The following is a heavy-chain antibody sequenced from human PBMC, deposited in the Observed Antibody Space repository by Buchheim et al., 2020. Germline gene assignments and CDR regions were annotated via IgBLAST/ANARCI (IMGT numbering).Heavy chain of an antibody. J-gene: IGHJ6*02. D-gene: IGHD3-3*01. CDR3: ATDNYDFWSGYYPGYYYYGMDV. CDR1: GFTFSSYA. Sequence: EVQLLESGGGLVQPGGSLRLSCAASGFTFSSYAMSWVRQAPGKGLEWVSAIRGSGGSTYYADSVKGRFTISRDNSKNTLYLQMNSLRAEDTAVYYCATDNYDFWSGYYPGYYYYGMDVWGQGTT. CDR2: IRGSGGST. V-gene: IGHV3-23*01.